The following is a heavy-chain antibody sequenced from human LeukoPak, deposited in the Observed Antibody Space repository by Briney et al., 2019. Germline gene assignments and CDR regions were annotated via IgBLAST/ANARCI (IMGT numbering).Heavy chain of an antibody. Sequence: GGSLRFSCAASGFTFSSYWKSWVRQAPGKGLEWVANIKQDGSEKYYVDSVKGRFTISRDNAKNSLYLQMNSLRAEDTAVYYCARDWIRSPFDYWGQGTLVTVSS. CDR1: GFTFSSYW. CDR2: IKQDGSEK. CDR3: ARDWIRSPFDY. J-gene: IGHJ4*02. D-gene: IGHD5-18*01. V-gene: IGHV3-7*01.